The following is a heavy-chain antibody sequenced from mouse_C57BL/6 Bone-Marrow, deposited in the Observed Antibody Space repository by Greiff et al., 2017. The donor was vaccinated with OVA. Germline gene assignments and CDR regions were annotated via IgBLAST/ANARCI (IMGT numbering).Heavy chain of an antibody. D-gene: IGHD2-4*01. CDR2: IDPSDSYT. CDR3: ASYDYDGWFAY. Sequence: QVQLQQPGAELVKPGASVKLSCKASGYTFTSYWMQWVKQRPGQGLEWIGEIDPSDSYTNYNQKFKGKATLTVDTSSSTAYLQLSSLTSEDSAVYYGASYDYDGWFAYWGQGTLVTVSA. CDR1: GYTFTSYW. J-gene: IGHJ3*01. V-gene: IGHV1-50*01.